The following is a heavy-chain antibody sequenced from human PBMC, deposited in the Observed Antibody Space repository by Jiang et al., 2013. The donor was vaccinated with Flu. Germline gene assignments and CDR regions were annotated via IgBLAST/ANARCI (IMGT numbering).Heavy chain of an antibody. J-gene: IGHJ4*02. CDR2: IYYSGST. D-gene: IGHD1-14*01. Sequence: LLKPSETLSLTCTVSGGSISSYYWSRIRQPPGKGLEWIGYIYYSGSTNYNPSLKSRVTISVDTSKNQFSLKLSSVTAADTAVYYCARGGPDVTGIGYWGQGTLVTVSS. V-gene: IGHV4-59*01. CDR1: GGSISSYY. CDR3: ARGGPDVTGIGY.